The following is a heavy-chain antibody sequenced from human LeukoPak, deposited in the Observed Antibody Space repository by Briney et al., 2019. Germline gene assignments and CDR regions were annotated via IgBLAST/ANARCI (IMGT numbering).Heavy chain of an antibody. CDR1: GFTFSSYS. CDR3: ARGHKAQYSSSCPDY. CDR2: ISSSSSYI. V-gene: IGHV3-21*01. D-gene: IGHD6-13*01. Sequence: GGSLRLSCAASGFTFSSYSMNWVRQAPGKGLEWVSSISSSSSYIYYADSVKGRFTISRDNAKNSLYLQMNSLRAEDTAVYYCARGHKAQYSSSCPDYWGQGTLVTVSS. J-gene: IGHJ4*02.